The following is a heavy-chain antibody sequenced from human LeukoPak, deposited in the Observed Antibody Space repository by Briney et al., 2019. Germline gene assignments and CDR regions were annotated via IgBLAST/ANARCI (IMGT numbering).Heavy chain of an antibody. D-gene: IGHD2-2*01. Sequence: PGGSLRLFCGASGLTFSSYSMNWVRQAPGKGLECVSSLSSSSSYIHYADSVKGRFTISRDNAKNSLYLQMNSLRAEDTAVYYCARGLEDIVVAEGAFDIWGQGTMVTVSS. CDR2: LSSSSSYI. J-gene: IGHJ3*02. CDR3: ARGLEDIVVAEGAFDI. V-gene: IGHV3-21*01. CDR1: GLTFSSYS.